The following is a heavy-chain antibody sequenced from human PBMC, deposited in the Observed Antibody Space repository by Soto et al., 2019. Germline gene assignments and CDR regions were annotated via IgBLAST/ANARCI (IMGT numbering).Heavy chain of an antibody. V-gene: IGHV3-7*01. J-gene: IGHJ4*02. Sequence: EVHLAESGGGLVQPGGSLRVSCTASGFTFRNYWMTWVRQAPGKGLEWVANINQNEGEKYYVDYVKGRFTISRDNAYNTLYLEMDNLRVDDSAVYFCARGRPPSSGGDFDSWGQGTLVSVSS. CDR3: ARGRPPSSGGDFDS. D-gene: IGHD3-16*01. CDR1: GFTFRNYW. CDR2: INQNEGEK.